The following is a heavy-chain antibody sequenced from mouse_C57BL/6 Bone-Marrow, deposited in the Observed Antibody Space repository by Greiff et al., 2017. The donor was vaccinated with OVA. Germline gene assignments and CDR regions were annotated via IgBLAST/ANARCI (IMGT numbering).Heavy chain of an antibody. D-gene: IGHD1-1*01. CDR2: IDPSDSYT. CDR1: GYTFTSYW. V-gene: IGHV1-69*01. J-gene: IGHJ1*03. Sequence: QVQLKQPGAELVMPGASVKLSCKASGYTFTSYWMHWVKQRPGQGLEWIGEIDPSDSYTNYNQKFKGKSTLTVDKSSSTAYMQLSSLTSEDSAVYYCARQGTTVVNWYFDVWGTGTTVTVSS. CDR3: ARQGTTVVNWYFDV.